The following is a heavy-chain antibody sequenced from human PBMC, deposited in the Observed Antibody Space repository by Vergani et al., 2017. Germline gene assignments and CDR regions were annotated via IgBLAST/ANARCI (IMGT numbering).Heavy chain of an antibody. Sequence: QVQLVESGGGLVKPGGSLRLSCAASGFTFSDYYMSWIRQAPGKGLEWVSYISSSGSTIYYADSVKAQFTLSRDNAKHSLYRQMNSLSAEDTAVYYCASSPGRAARQNLGYYYYGMDVWGQGTTVTVSS. CDR3: ASSPGRAARQNLGYYYYGMDV. D-gene: IGHD6-6*01. V-gene: IGHV3-11*01. CDR1: GFTFSDYY. J-gene: IGHJ6*02. CDR2: ISSSGSTI.